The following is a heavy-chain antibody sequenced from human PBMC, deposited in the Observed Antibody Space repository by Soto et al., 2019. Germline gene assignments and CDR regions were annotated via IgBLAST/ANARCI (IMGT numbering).Heavy chain of an antibody. CDR3: ARQYCSSTSCYTDWFDP. CDR2: SDPSDSYT. D-gene: IGHD2-2*02. J-gene: IGHJ5*02. Sequence: GESLKISCKGSGYSFTSYWISWVRQMPGKGLEWMGRSDPSDSYTNYSPSFQGHVTISADKSISTAYLQWSSLKASDTAMYYCARQYCSSTSCYTDWFDPWGQGTLVTAPQ. V-gene: IGHV5-10-1*01. CDR1: GYSFTSYW.